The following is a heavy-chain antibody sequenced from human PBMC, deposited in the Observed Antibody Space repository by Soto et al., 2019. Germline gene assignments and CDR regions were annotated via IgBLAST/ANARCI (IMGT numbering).Heavy chain of an antibody. V-gene: IGHV4-30-2*01. CDR2: IFHSGST. Sequence: QLQLQESGSGLVKPSQTLSLTCAVSGGSISSGGYSWSWLRQPPGKVLEWIGYIFHSGSTYYNPSLNNQVTISVDGSKNHFSLELSAVTAADTAVYYCAREGGSGSPDGYFNVWGRGTLVTVSS. CDR3: AREGGSGSPDGYFNV. CDR1: GGSISSGGYS. D-gene: IGHD1-26*01. J-gene: IGHJ2*01.